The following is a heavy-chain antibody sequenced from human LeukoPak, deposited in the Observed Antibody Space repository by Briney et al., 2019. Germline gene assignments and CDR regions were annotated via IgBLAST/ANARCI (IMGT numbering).Heavy chain of an antibody. CDR2: IYYSGST. CDR3: AMFCSSSQTIDS. J-gene: IGHJ4*02. Sequence: SQTLSLTCTVSGGSISSGGYYWSWIRQHPGKGLEWIGYIYYSGSTYYNPSLKSRVTISVDTSKNQFSLKLSSVTAADTAVYYCAMFCSSSQTIDSWGQGTLVTVSS. V-gene: IGHV4-31*03. D-gene: IGHD6-6*01. CDR1: GGSISSGGYY.